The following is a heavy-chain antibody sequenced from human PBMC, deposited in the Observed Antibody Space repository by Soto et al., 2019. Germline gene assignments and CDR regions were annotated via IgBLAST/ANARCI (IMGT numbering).Heavy chain of an antibody. CDR3: ARAGGTTVTGLWHFDS. D-gene: IGHD4-17*01. V-gene: IGHV3-33*01. J-gene: IGHJ4*02. CDR2: IWYDGTQK. CDR1: GFTFNTYS. Sequence: GGSLRLSCEASGFTFNTYSMHWVRQPPGKGLEWLAAIWYDGTQKYYADSVKGRFIISRDNSKKTLYLEMDSLRAEDTAVYYCARAGGTTVTGLWHFDSWGQGTLVTVSS.